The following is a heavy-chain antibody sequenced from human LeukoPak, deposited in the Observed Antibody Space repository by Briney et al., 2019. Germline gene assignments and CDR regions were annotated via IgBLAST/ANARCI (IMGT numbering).Heavy chain of an antibody. Sequence: SQTLSLTCTVSGGSISGGYYYWSWIRQPAGKGLEWIGRIYTSGSTNYSPSLKSRVTISVDTSKNQFSLKLSSVTAADTAVYYCAREYGRFYYYYMDVWGKGTTVTISS. D-gene: IGHD1-26*01. V-gene: IGHV4-61*02. CDR3: AREYGRFYYYYMDV. CDR2: IYTSGST. J-gene: IGHJ6*03. CDR1: GGSISGGYYY.